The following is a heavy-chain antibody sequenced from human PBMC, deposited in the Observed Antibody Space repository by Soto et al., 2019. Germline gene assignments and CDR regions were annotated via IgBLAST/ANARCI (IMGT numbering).Heavy chain of an antibody. J-gene: IGHJ5*02. CDR1: GGTFSSYA. V-gene: IGHV1-69*13. Sequence: SVKVSCKASGGTFSSYAISWVRQAPGQGLEWMGGIIPIFGTANYAQKFQGGVTITADESTSTAYMELSSLRSEDTAVYYCARALGGATTSAYWFDPWGQGTLVTVSS. CDR2: IIPIFGTA. CDR3: ARALGGATTSAYWFDP. D-gene: IGHD1-26*01.